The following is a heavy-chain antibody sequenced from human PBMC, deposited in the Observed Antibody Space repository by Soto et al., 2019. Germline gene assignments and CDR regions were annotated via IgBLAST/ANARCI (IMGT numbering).Heavy chain of an antibody. J-gene: IGHJ4*02. V-gene: IGHV4-34*01. CDR3: ARGPRLYSSGWYADY. CDR1: GGYFSGYY. CDR2: INHSGST. D-gene: IGHD6-19*01. Sequence: QVQLQQWGAGLLKPSETLSLTCAVYGGYFSGYYWSWIRQPPGKGLEWIGEINHSGSTNYNPSLKSRVTISVDPSKNQFSLKQSSVIAADTAVYYCARGPRLYSSGWYADYWGQGTLVTVSS.